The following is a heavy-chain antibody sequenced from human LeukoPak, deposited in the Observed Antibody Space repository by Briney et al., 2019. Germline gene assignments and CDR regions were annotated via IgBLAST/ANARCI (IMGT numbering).Heavy chain of an antibody. Sequence: ASVKVSCKASGYTFTSYDINWVRQATGQGLEWMGWMNPNSGNTGYAHKFQGRVTMTRNTSISTAYMELSSLRSEDTAVYYCAILWVPDYGAIPLDYWGQGTLVTVSS. V-gene: IGHV1-8*01. D-gene: IGHD4-17*01. CDR2: MNPNSGNT. CDR1: GYTFTSYD. CDR3: AILWVPDYGAIPLDY. J-gene: IGHJ4*02.